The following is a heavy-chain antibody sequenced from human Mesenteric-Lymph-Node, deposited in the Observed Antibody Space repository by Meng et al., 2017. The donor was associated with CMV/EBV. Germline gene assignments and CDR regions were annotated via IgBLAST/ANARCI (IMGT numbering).Heavy chain of an antibody. J-gene: IGHJ3*02. CDR2: ISSSGSSI. CDR1: GFIFSDHY. CDR3: AREVWHSSSSDAFDI. D-gene: IGHD6-6*01. Sequence: GESLKISCVGSGFIFSDHYVDWVRQAPGKGLEWVSDISSSGSSIYYADSVKGRFTISRDNAKNSLYLQMNSLRAEDTAVYYCAREVWHSSSSDAFDIWGQGTMVTVSS. V-gene: IGHV3-11*01.